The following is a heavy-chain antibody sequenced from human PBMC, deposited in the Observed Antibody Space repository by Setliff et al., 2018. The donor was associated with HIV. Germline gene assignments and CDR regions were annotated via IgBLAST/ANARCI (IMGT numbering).Heavy chain of an antibody. D-gene: IGHD1-26*01. CDR1: GGSISSSSYY. J-gene: IGHJ4*02. CDR3: ARPVEMANREFDY. Sequence: TLSLTCTVSGGSISSSSYYWGWIRQPPGKGLEWIGSLYYSGTTYYNPSLKSRVTISVDTSKNQFSLKLSSVTAADTAVYYCARPVEMANREFDYWGQGTLVTVSS. CDR2: LYYSGTT. V-gene: IGHV4-39*01.